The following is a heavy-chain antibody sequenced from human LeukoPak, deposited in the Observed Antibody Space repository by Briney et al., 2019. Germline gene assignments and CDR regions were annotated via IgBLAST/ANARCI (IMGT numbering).Heavy chain of an antibody. Sequence: GGSLRLSCAASGFTFSSYEMNWIRQAPGKGLEWISYISNSGSTKYYADSVKGRFTISRDNAKNSVFLQMNSLRAEDTAVYYCAAVIDYWGQGTLVTVSS. CDR2: ISNSGSTK. J-gene: IGHJ4*02. CDR3: AAVIDY. CDR1: GFTFSSYE. V-gene: IGHV3-48*03.